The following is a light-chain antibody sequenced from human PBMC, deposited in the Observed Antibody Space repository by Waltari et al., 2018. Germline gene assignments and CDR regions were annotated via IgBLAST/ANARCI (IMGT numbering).Light chain of an antibody. CDR2: DAS. CDR3: QQRTNWPRNT. CDR1: QSVSSY. Sequence: EIVLTQSPATLSLSPGARATLSCRASQSVSSYLAWYQQKPGQTPRLLIYDASNRATGVPARFSGSGSGTDFTLTISSLETEDFAVYFCQQRTNWPRNTFGQGTKLEIK. V-gene: IGKV3-11*01. J-gene: IGKJ2*01.